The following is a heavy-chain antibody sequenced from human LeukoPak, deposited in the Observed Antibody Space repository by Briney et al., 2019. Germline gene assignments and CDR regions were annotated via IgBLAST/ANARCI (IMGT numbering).Heavy chain of an antibody. CDR2: IYHSGST. CDR3: ARMALSSSWLHFDY. J-gene: IGHJ4*02. V-gene: IGHV4-4*02. D-gene: IGHD6-13*01. CDR1: GGSISSSNW. Sequence: SGTLSLTCAASGGSISSSNWWSWGRQPPGKGLEWSGEIYHSGSTNYNPSLKSRVTISVDKSKNQFSLKLSSVTAADTAVYYCARMALSSSWLHFDYWGQGTLVTVSS.